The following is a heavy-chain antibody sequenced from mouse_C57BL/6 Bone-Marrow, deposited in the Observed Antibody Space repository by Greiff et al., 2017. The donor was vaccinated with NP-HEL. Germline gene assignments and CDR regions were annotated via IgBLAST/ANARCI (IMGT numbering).Heavy chain of an antibody. CDR2: IYPRDGST. CDR1: GYTFTDHT. CDR3: ARKGDFLPVVKGYVDY. D-gene: IGHD1-1*01. V-gene: IGHV1-78*01. Sequence: QVQLQQSDAELVKPGASVKISCKVSGYTFTDHTIHWMKQRPEQGLEWIGYIYPRDGSTKYNEKFKGKATLTADTSSRTAYMQLDRLTSEDAAFYFCARKGDFLPVVKGYVDYWGQGTTLTVSS. J-gene: IGHJ2*01.